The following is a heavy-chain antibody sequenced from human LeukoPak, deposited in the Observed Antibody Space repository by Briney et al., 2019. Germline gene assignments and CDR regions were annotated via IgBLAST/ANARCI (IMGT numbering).Heavy chain of an antibody. CDR3: ARGGNYRPFDY. V-gene: IGHV3-53*01. D-gene: IGHD4-11*01. Sequence: GGSLRLSCAVSGFTVSSNYMSWVRQAPGKGLEWVSIIYSDGHTYYADSVKGRFTISRDNSKNTLYLQMNSLRAEDTAVYYCARGGNYRPFDYWGQGTLVTVSS. CDR2: IYSDGHT. J-gene: IGHJ4*02. CDR1: GFTVSSNY.